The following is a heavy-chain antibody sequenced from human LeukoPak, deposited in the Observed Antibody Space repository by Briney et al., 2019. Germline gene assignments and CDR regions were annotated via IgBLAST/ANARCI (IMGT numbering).Heavy chain of an antibody. CDR2: IYTSGST. D-gene: IGHD5-18*01. Sequence: PSETLSLTCTVSGGSISGGSYYWSWIRQPAGRGLEWIGRIYTSGSTNYNPSLKSRVTISVDTSKNQFSLKLSSVTAADTAVYYCARGGYNYNWFDPWGQGTLVTVSS. CDR1: GGSISGGSYY. J-gene: IGHJ5*02. CDR3: ARGGYNYNWFDP. V-gene: IGHV4-61*02.